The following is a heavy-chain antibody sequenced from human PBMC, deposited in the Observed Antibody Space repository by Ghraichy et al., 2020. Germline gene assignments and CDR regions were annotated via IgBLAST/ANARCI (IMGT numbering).Heavy chain of an antibody. CDR3: AKALGSSGGVGDY. D-gene: IGHD3-22*01. J-gene: IGHJ4*02. CDR2: ISYGGGSQ. Sequence: LSLTCVASGFTFSSYGMHWVRQAPGKGLEWVAVISYGGGSQYYGDSVKGRFTISRDNSKNTSYLQMNSLKADDTALYYCAKALGSSGGVGDYWGQGTLVTVSS. V-gene: IGHV3-30*18. CDR1: GFTFSSYG.